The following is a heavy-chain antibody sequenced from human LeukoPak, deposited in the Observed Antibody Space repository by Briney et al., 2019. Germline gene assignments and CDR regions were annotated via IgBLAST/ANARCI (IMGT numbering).Heavy chain of an antibody. J-gene: IGHJ1*01. D-gene: IGHD4-11*01. CDR1: GGSFSGYY. CDR2: INHSGST. CDR3: AIYSDWPEYFQH. Sequence: SETLSLTCAVYGGSFSGYYWSWIRQPPGRGLEWIGEINHSGSTNYNPSLKSRVTISVDTSKNQFSLKLSSVTAADTAVYYCAIYSDWPEYFQHWGQGTLVTVSS. V-gene: IGHV4-34*01.